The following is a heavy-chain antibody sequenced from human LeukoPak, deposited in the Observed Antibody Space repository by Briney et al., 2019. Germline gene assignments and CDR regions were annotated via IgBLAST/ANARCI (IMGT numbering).Heavy chain of an antibody. Sequence: SETLSLTCTVSGGSISSSSYYWGWIRQPPGKGLEWIGSIYYSGSTYYNPSLKSRVTISVDTSKNQFSLKLSSVTAADTAVYYCARPIVPHYYYGSGSWFDYWGQGTLVTVSS. V-gene: IGHV4-39*01. D-gene: IGHD3-10*01. J-gene: IGHJ4*02. CDR1: GGSISSSSYY. CDR3: ARPIVPHYYYGSGSWFDY. CDR2: IYYSGST.